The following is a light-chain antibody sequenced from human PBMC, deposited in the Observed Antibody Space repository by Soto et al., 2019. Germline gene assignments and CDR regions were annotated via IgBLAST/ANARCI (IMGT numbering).Light chain of an antibody. Sequence: DIQMTQSPSTLSASVGDRVTITCRASQSISTWLAWYQQKPGKAPKLLIYKASSLESGVPSRFSGSGSGTEFTLTISSLQPDDFAPYYCQQYKSVSLLTFGGGTKVEIK. CDR3: QQYKSVSLLT. CDR1: QSISTW. CDR2: KAS. J-gene: IGKJ4*01. V-gene: IGKV1-5*03.